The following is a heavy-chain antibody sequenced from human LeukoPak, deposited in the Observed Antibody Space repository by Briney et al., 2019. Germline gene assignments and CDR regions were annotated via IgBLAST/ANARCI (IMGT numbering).Heavy chain of an antibody. V-gene: IGHV3-21*01. CDR3: ARDGVGGNAYYDSEAFDI. Sequence: GGSLRLSCAASGFTFSSYSMNWVRQAPGKGLEWVSSISSSSSYIYYADSVKGRFTISRDNAKNSLYLQMNSLRAEDTAVYYCARDGVGGNAYYDSEAFDIWGQGTMVTVSS. D-gene: IGHD3-22*01. CDR1: GFTFSSYS. CDR2: ISSSSSYI. J-gene: IGHJ3*02.